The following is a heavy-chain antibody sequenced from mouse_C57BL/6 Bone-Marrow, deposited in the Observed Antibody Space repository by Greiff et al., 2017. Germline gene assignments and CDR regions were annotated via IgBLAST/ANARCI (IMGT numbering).Heavy chain of an antibody. CDR1: GYTFTDHT. Sequence: VKLVESDAELVKPGASVKISCKVSGYTFTDHTIHWMKQRPEQGLEWIGYIYPRDGSTKYNEKFKGKATLTADKSSSTAYMQLTSLTSEDSAVYFCARGGYYDSFYYYAMDYWGQGTSVTVSS. V-gene: IGHV1-78*01. CDR3: ARGGYYDSFYYYAMDY. CDR2: IYPRDGST. D-gene: IGHD2-4*01. J-gene: IGHJ4*01.